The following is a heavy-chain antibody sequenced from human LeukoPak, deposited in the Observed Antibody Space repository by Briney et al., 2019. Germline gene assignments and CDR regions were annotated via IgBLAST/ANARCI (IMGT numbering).Heavy chain of an antibody. J-gene: IGHJ4*02. CDR3: ATAPYYDILTGYYNGGGFDY. Sequence: ASVKVSCKASGYTFTSYDINWVRQATGQGLEWMGWMNPNSGNTGYAQKFQGRVTMTEDTSTDTAYMELSSLRSEDTAVYYCATAPYYDILTGYYNGGGFDYWGQGTLVTVSS. CDR1: GYTFTSYD. D-gene: IGHD3-9*01. V-gene: IGHV1-8*01. CDR2: MNPNSGNT.